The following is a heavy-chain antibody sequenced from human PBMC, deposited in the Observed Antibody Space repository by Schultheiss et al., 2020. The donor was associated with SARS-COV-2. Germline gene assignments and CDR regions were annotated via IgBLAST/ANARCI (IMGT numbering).Heavy chain of an antibody. D-gene: IGHD1-26*01. V-gene: IGHV3-30*18. Sequence: GGSLRLSCTASGFTFGDYAMHWVRQAPGKGLEWVAVISYDGSNKYYADSVKGRFTISRDNSKNTLYLQMNSLRAEDTAVYYCAKRGVGATHAEYFQHWGQGTLVTVSS. CDR1: GFTFGDYA. CDR2: ISYDGSNK. CDR3: AKRGVGATHAEYFQH. J-gene: IGHJ1*01.